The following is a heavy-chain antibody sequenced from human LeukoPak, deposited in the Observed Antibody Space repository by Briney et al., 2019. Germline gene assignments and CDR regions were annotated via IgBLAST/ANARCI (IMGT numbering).Heavy chain of an antibody. CDR1: GGSISYGGYY. V-gene: IGHV4-31*03. CDR2: VAYSGST. Sequence: SQTLSLTCTVSGGSISYGGYYWSWTRQHPGKGLEWIGYVAYSGSTYYNSSLESRLIISVATSKNQFSLKLSSVTAADTAVYYCARAPRGYSGYDFSYFFDPWGQGTLVTVSS. J-gene: IGHJ5*02. CDR3: ARAPRGYSGYDFSYFFDP. D-gene: IGHD5-12*01.